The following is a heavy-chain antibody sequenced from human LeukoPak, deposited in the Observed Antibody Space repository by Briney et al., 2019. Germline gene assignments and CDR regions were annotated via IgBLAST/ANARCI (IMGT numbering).Heavy chain of an antibody. V-gene: IGHV4-34*01. Sequence: PSETLSLTCAVYGGSFSGYYWSWIRQPPGKGLEWIGEINHSGSTNYNPSLKSRVTISVDTSKNQFSLKLSSLTAADTAVYYCARGAHWITMVRGVRGWFDPWGQGTLVTVSS. J-gene: IGHJ5*02. D-gene: IGHD3-10*01. CDR3: ARGAHWITMVRGVRGWFDP. CDR2: INHSGST. CDR1: GGSFSGYY.